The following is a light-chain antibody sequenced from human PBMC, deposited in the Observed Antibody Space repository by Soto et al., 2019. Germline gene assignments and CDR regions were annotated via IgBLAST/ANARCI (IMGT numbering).Light chain of an antibody. Sequence: EIVLTQSPATLSLSPGERATLSRRASQSVGSYLAWYQQKPGQAPRLLMSDASNRATGIPARFSGSGSGTDFTLTISSLEPEDFAVYYCQQRSNWPTFGQGTKVEVK. CDR3: QQRSNWPT. CDR2: DAS. CDR1: QSVGSY. V-gene: IGKV3-11*01. J-gene: IGKJ1*01.